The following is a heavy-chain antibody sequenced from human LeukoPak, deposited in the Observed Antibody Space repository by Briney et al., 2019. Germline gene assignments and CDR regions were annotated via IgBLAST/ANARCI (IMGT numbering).Heavy chain of an antibody. Sequence: SETLSLTCTVSGGSISSYYWSWIRQPPGKGLEWIGYIYYSGSTNYNPSLKSRVTISVDTSKNQFSLKLSSVTAADTAVCYCARSSSSLTGGAFDIWGQGTMVTVSS. J-gene: IGHJ3*02. CDR1: GGSISSYY. D-gene: IGHD6-6*01. CDR2: IYYSGST. V-gene: IGHV4-59*01. CDR3: ARSSSSLTGGAFDI.